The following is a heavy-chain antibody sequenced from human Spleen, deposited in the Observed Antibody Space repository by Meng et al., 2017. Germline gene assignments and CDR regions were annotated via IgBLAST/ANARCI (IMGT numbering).Heavy chain of an antibody. CDR3: ARESTVVNSYYFDY. CDR1: GGATSSGGYY. J-gene: IGHJ4*02. D-gene: IGHD4-23*01. Sequence: VQLQVPGPGLVKASQTLSLTCTVSGGATSSGGYYWSWIRQHPGKGLEWIGYIYYSGSTYYNPSLKSRDTISVDTSKNQFSLKLSSVTAADTAVYYCARESTVVNSYYFDYWGQGTLVTVSS. V-gene: IGHV4-31*03. CDR2: IYYSGST.